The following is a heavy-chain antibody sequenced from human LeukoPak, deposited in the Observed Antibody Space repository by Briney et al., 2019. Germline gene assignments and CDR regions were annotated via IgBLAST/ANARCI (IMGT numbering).Heavy chain of an antibody. CDR1: GFAFSTYS. V-gene: IGHV3-21*01. D-gene: IGHD5-24*01. J-gene: IGHJ6*03. CDR2: INSESSYI. Sequence: GGSLRLSCAASGFAFSTYSMNWVRQAPGKGLEWVSAINSESSYIYYADSVKGRFTISRDNAKKSLYLQMSSLRAEDTAVYFCARIGGGAGYKSNYYMDVWGRGTMVTVSS. CDR3: ARIGGGAGYKSNYYMDV.